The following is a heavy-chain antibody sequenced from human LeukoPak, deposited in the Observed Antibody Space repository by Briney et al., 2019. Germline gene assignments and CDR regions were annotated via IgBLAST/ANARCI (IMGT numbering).Heavy chain of an antibody. CDR1: GGSISSYY. CDR2: IYYSGST. Sequence: SETLSLTCTVSGGSISSYYWSWIRQPPGKGLEWIGYIYYSGSTNYNPSLKSRVTMSVNTSKNQFSLKLSSVTAAGTAVYYCARHSSRGYSGYDLFDYWGQGTLATVSS. J-gene: IGHJ4*02. D-gene: IGHD5-12*01. V-gene: IGHV4-59*01. CDR3: ARHSSRGYSGYDLFDY.